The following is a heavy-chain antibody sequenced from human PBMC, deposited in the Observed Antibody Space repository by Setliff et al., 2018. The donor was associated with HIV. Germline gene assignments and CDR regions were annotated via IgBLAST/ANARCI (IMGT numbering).Heavy chain of an antibody. V-gene: IGHV4-34*01. CDR2: VNHDENT. D-gene: IGHD3-10*01. CDR3: ARESVVRGVIRPFDY. Sequence: SATLSLTCAVYGGSFSGYYWSWIRQPPKKGLEWIGEVNHDENTNYNPSLKSRVTISLDTSKNQFPLKVSSVTAADTAVYYCARESVVRGVIRPFDYWGQGTRVTVS. CDR1: GGSFSGYY. J-gene: IGHJ4*02.